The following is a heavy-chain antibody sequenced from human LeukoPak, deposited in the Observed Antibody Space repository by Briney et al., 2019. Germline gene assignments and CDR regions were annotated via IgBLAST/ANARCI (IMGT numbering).Heavy chain of an antibody. Sequence: WVRQAPGKGLEWIGSVSNSGSKHYNPSLKGRVTIFEATSKNQSSLKLSSVTAADTAVYYCARLRYDILTGCFDYWGQGTLVTVSS. CDR3: ARLRYDILTGCFDY. D-gene: IGHD3-9*01. J-gene: IGHJ4*02. CDR2: VSNSGSK. V-gene: IGHV4-39*01.